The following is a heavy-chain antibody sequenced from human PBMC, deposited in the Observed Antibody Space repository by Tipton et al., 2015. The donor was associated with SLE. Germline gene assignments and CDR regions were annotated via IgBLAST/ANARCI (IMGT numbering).Heavy chain of an antibody. CDR2: ISSNGGST. CDR3: ARGRGYSYGPKYYFDY. Sequence: SLRLSCAASGFTFSSYAMHWVRQAPGKGLEYVSAISSNGGSTYYADSVKGRFTISRDNSKNTLYLQMSSLRAEDTAVYYCARGRGYSYGPKYYFDYWGQGTLVTVSS. J-gene: IGHJ4*02. D-gene: IGHD5-18*01. V-gene: IGHV3-64D*09. CDR1: GFTFSSYA.